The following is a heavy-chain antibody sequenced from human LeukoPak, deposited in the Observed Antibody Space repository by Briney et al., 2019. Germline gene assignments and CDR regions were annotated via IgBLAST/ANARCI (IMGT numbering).Heavy chain of an antibody. Sequence: PGGSLRLSCAASGFTFSSYWMSWVRQAPGKGLEWVANIKQDGSEKYYVDSVKGRFTISRDNSKNTLYLQMNSLRAEDTAVYYCAKFRVVVVTAIRIDYWGQGTLVTVSS. V-gene: IGHV3-7*03. CDR1: GFTFSSYW. CDR2: IKQDGSEK. CDR3: AKFRVVVVTAIRIDY. J-gene: IGHJ4*02. D-gene: IGHD3-22*01.